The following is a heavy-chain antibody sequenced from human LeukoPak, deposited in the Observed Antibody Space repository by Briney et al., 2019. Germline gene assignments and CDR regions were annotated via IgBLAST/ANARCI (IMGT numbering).Heavy chain of an antibody. CDR1: DDSFSSHY. D-gene: IGHD4-17*01. Sequence: KTSETLSLTCAVSDDSFSSHYWTWIRQPPGKGLEWIGYISYIGSTNYNPSLKSRVTISIDTSKNQFSLKLSSVTAADTAVYYCARDLVTATKGFDIWGQGTMVSVSS. V-gene: IGHV4-59*11. CDR3: ARDLVTATKGFDI. CDR2: ISYIGST. J-gene: IGHJ3*02.